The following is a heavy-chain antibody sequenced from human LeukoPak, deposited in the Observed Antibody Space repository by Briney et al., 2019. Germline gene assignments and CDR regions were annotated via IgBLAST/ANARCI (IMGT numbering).Heavy chain of an antibody. CDR1: GYTFTGYY. CDR3: AGGQGHYGSGDDY. J-gene: IGHJ4*02. Sequence: ASVKVSCKASGYTFTGYYMHWVRQAPGQGLEWMGRIIPIFGTANYAQKFQGRVTITTDESTSTAYMELSSLRSEDTAVYYCAGGQGHYGSGDDYWGQGTLVTVSS. V-gene: IGHV1-69*05. CDR2: IIPIFGTA. D-gene: IGHD3-10*01.